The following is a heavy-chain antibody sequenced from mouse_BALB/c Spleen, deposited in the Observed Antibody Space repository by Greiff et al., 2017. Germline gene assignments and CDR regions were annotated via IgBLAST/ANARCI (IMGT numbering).Heavy chain of an antibody. D-gene: IGHD2-10*02. CDR1: GYTFTSYT. CDR3: ARREYGNYGY. CDR2: INPSSGYT. V-gene: IGHV1-4*02. J-gene: IGHJ3*01. Sequence: QVQLKESAAELARPGASVKMSCKASGYTFTSYTMHWVKQRPGQGLEWIGYINPSSGYTEYNQKFKDKTTLTADKSSSTAYMQLSSLTSEDSAVYYCARREYGNYGYWGQGTLVTVSA.